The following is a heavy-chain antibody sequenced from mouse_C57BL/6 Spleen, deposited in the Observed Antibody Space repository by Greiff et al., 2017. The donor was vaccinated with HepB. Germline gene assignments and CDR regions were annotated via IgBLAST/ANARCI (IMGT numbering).Heavy chain of an antibody. J-gene: IGHJ2*01. V-gene: IGHV5-4*01. CDR1: GFTFSSYA. Sequence: DVQLVESGGGLVKPGGSLKLSCAASGFTFSSYAMSWVRQTPEKRLEWVATISDGGSYTYYPDNVKGRFTISRDNAKNNLYLQMSHLKSEDTAMYSCSREELGRGDFDYWGQGTTLTVSS. D-gene: IGHD4-1*01. CDR3: SREELGRGDFDY. CDR2: ISDGGSYT.